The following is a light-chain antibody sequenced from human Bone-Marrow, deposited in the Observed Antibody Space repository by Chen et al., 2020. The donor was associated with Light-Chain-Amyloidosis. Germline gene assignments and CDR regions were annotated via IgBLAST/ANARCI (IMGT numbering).Light chain of an antibody. J-gene: IGLJ2*01. CDR1: DLPTKY. CDR3: QSADSSGTYEVI. V-gene: IGLV3-25*03. CDR2: RDT. Sequence: SYELTQPPSVSVSPGQTARITCSGDDLPTKYAYWYQQEPGQAPVLVLHRDTDRPSGISERFSVSSSGTPATLTISGVQAEDEADYHCQSADSSGTYEVIFGGGTKLTVL.